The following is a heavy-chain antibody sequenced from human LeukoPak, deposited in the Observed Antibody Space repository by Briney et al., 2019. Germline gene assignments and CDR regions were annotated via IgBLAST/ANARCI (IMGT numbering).Heavy chain of an antibody. CDR1: GGSIRSYY. J-gene: IGHJ5*02. V-gene: IGHV4-59*12. Sequence: SETLSLTCTVSGGSIRSYYWSWIRQPPGKGLEWIGYIYYSGSTTYNPSLRSRVTISVDKSKNQFSLKLSSVTAADTAVYYCARDGLAAPGHHNWFDPWGQGTLVTVSS. CDR2: IYYSGST. CDR3: ARDGLAAPGHHNWFDP. D-gene: IGHD6-13*01.